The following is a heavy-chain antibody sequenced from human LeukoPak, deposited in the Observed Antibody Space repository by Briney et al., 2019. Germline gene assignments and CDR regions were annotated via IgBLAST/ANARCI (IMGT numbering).Heavy chain of an antibody. CDR2: MKQDGGEK. CDR1: GFAFSNYW. CDR3: ARDARVVLDY. V-gene: IGHV3-7*01. D-gene: IGHD2-15*01. Sequence: GGSLRLSCAASGFAFSNYWMSWVRQAPGKGREWVANMKQDGGEKYYVDSVKGRFTISRDNAKASLYLQMNSLRAEDTAVYYCARDARVVLDYWGQGALVTVSS. J-gene: IGHJ4*02.